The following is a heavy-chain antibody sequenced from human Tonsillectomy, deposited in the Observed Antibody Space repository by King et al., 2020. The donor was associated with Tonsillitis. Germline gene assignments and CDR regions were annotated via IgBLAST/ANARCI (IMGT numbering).Heavy chain of an antibody. J-gene: IGHJ4*02. D-gene: IGHD3-10*01. CDR1: GLTFSTYD. CDR3: VKGNYYGSVKYYFDC. V-gene: IGHV3-64D*06. Sequence: VQLVESGGGLVQPGGSVRLSCSASGLTFSTYDMVWVRRAPGKGLEFISAISSGGTSTYYVDSVKGRFTISRDNFKNTLYLQMSSLTSADTAMYYCVKGNYYGSVKYYFDCWGQGTLFTVSS. CDR2: ISSGGTST.